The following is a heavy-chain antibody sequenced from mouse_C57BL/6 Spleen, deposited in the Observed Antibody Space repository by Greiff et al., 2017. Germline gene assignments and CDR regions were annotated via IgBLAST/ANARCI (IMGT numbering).Heavy chain of an antibody. J-gene: IGHJ4*01. V-gene: IGHV1-4*01. CDR2: INPSSGYT. CDR3: ARWLPTDYAMDY. CDR1: GYTFTSYT. D-gene: IGHD5-5*01. Sequence: QVQLKESGAELARPGASVKMSCKASGYTFTSYTMHWVKQRPGQGLEWIGYINPSSGYTKYNQKFKDKATLTADKSSSTAYMQRSSLTSEDSAVYYCARWLPTDYAMDYWGQGTSVTVSS.